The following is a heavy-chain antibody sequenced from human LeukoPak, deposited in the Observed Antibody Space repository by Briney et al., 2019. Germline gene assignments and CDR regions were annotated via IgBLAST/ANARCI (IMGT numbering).Heavy chain of an antibody. CDR2: INHSGST. Sequence: SETLSLTCAVYGGSFSGYYWSWIRQPPGKGLEWIGEINHSGSTNYNPSLKSRVTMSVDTSKNQFSLKLSSVTAADTAVYYCARDTLPGVVPAAYYYYMDVWGKGTTVTISS. D-gene: IGHD2-2*01. V-gene: IGHV4-34*01. J-gene: IGHJ6*03. CDR1: GGSFSGYY. CDR3: ARDTLPGVVPAAYYYYMDV.